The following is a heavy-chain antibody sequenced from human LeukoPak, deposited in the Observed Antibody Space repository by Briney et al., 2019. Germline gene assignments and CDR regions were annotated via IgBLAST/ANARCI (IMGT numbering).Heavy chain of an antibody. V-gene: IGHV3-21*01. Sequence: ETLSLTCAVYGGSFSGYYWSWIRQAPGKGLEWVSSISSSSSYIYYADSMKGRFTISRDNAKNSLYLQMNSLRAEDTAVYYCARSYSSSPGWFDPWGQGTLVTVSS. CDR1: GGSFSGYY. CDR3: ARSYSSSPGWFDP. CDR2: ISSSSSYI. D-gene: IGHD6-6*01. J-gene: IGHJ5*02.